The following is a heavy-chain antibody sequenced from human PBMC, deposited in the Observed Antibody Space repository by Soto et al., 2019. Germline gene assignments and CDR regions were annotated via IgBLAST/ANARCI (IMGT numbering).Heavy chain of an antibody. CDR1: GGSISSGGYY. V-gene: IGHV4-31*03. CDR2: IYYSGST. J-gene: IGHJ2*01. CDR3: ARVSRYCSSSSCYASHWYFDL. D-gene: IGHD2-2*01. Sequence: QVQLQESGPGLVKPSETLSLTCTVSGGSISSGGYYWSWIRQHPGKGLEWIGYIYYSGSTYYNPSLSSRVTISVDTSKNQFSLKLSSVTAADTAVYYCARVSRYCSSSSCYASHWYFDLWGRGTLVTVSS.